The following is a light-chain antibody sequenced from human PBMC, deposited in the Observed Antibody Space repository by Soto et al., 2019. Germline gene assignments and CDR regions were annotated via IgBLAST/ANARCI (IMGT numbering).Light chain of an antibody. V-gene: IGLV2-14*01. Sequence: QSALTQPASVSGSPGQSITISCTGTSSDVGGYNSVSWYQQLPGKAPKLMIYGVSSRPSGVSNRFSGSKSGNTASLTISGLQTEDEADYYCSSYTTSTTPSDVFGSGTKVTVL. CDR1: SSDVGGYNS. J-gene: IGLJ1*01. CDR3: SSYTTSTTPSDV. CDR2: GVS.